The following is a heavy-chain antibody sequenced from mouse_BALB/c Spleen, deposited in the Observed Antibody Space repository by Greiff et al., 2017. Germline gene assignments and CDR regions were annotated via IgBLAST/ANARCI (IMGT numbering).Heavy chain of an antibody. D-gene: IGHD4-1*01. CDR3: ARQLGHGFDY. J-gene: IGHJ2*01. CDR2: ISNGGGST. Sequence: EVKLMESGGGLVQPGGSLKLSCAASGFTFSSYTMSWVRQTPEKRLEWVAYISNGGGSTYYPDTVKGRFTISRDNAKNTLYLQMSSLKSEDTARYCCARQLGHGFDYWGQGTTLTVSS. V-gene: IGHV5-12-2*01. CDR1: GFTFSSYT.